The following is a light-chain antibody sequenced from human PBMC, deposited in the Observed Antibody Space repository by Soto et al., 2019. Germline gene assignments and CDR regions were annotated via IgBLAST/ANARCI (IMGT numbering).Light chain of an antibody. CDR1: QSVSSS. V-gene: IGKV3-11*01. CDR3: QQRSNWASIT. CDR2: DAS. J-gene: IGKJ5*01. Sequence: EIVLTQSPAPLPFSPGERATLSCRASQSVSSSLAWYQKKPGQAPRLLIYDASNRATGIPARFSGSGSGTDFTLTISSLEPEDFAVYYCQQRSNWASITVGQGTRLEIK.